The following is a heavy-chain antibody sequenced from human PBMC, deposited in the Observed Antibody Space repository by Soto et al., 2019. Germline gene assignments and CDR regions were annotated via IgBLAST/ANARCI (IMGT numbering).Heavy chain of an antibody. Sequence: QLQLQESGPGLVKPSETLSLTCTVSGGSISSSSYYWGWIRQPPGKGLEWIGSIYYSGSTYYNPSLKRQVTIYVDTSQNQVSLNLDSVTAADTAVYYCARSGPGVDLWSGYPLNYWGQGTPVTVSS. CDR1: GGSISSSSYY. CDR3: ARSGPGVDLWSGYPLNY. D-gene: IGHD3-3*01. J-gene: IGHJ4*02. V-gene: IGHV4-39*01. CDR2: IYYSGST.